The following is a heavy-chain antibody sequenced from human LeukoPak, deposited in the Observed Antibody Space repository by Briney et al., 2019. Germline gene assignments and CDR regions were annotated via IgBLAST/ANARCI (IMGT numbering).Heavy chain of an antibody. J-gene: IGHJ4*02. D-gene: IGHD4-23*01. V-gene: IGHV3-48*04. CDR2: IDGNGGTT. CDR1: GFSFSSQN. Sequence: PGGSLRLSCAASGFSFSSQNMNWVRRAPGKGLEWISYIDGNGGTTHYADSVGGRFTISRDNAKKSLYLQMDSLRVEDSALYYCARGLRWAGGFDYWGQGTLVTVSS. CDR3: ARGLRWAGGFDY.